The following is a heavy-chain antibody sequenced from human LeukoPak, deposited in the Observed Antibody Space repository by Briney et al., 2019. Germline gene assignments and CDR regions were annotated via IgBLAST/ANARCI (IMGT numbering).Heavy chain of an antibody. J-gene: IGHJ4*02. Sequence: PGESLKISCKGSGYSFASYWIAWVRQMPGKGLEWMGIIYPGDSDTRYSPSFQGQVTISADKSISTAYLQWSSLKASDTAMYYCARSYYYGSGSYYNLVYWAQGTLVTVSS. CDR1: GYSFASYW. CDR2: IYPGDSDT. V-gene: IGHV5-51*01. D-gene: IGHD3-10*01. CDR3: ARSYYYGSGSYYNLVY.